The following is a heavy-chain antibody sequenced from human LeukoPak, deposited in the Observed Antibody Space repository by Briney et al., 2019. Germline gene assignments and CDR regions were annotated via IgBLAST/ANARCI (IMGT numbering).Heavy chain of an antibody. V-gene: IGHV4-61*02. Sequence: SETLSLTCTVSGGSISSGSYYWSWIRQPAGKGLEWIGRIYTSGSTNYNPSLKSRVTISVDMSKNQFSLKLRSVTAADTAVYYCARDPGSYPTNFDYWGQGTLVTVSS. CDR3: ARDPGSYPTNFDY. J-gene: IGHJ4*02. CDR2: IYTSGST. D-gene: IGHD1-26*01. CDR1: GGSISSGSYY.